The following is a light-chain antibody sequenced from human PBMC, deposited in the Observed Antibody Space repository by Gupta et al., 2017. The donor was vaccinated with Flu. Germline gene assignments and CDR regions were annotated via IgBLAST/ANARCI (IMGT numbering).Light chain of an antibody. Sequence: DIVMTQSPLSLPVTTGEPASISCRSSQSLLYSTGYNYLDWYLQKPGQPPQLLIYLGSNRASGVPDRFSGSGSGTDFTLKISRVDAEDVGVYYCMQALQTPPTFGPGTKVDI. V-gene: IGKV2-28*01. J-gene: IGKJ3*01. CDR2: LGS. CDR3: MQALQTPPT. CDR1: QSLLYSTGYNY.